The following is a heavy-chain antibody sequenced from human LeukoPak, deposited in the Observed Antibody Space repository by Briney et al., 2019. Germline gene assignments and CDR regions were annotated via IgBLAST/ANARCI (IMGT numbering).Heavy chain of an antibody. V-gene: IGHV1-2*06. CDR2: INPNSGGT. D-gene: IGHD1-26*01. CDR3: AKGKHSGTYSASDY. J-gene: IGHJ4*02. CDR1: GYTFSGYY. Sequence: ASVKVSCKASGYTFSGYYMHWVRQAPGQGLEWMGRINPNSGGTNYAQKFQGRVTMTRDTSISTAYMELSRLRPDDTAVYYCAKGKHSGTYSASDYWGQGTLVTVSS.